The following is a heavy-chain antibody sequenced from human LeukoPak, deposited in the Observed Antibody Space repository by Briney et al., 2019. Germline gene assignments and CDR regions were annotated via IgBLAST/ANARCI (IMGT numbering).Heavy chain of an antibody. CDR3: ARGYYYGSGSYDYYYGMDV. CDR2: ISAYGNT. Sequence: APVKVSCKTSGYTFTIYGISWVRQAPGQGLEWMGLISAYGNTNYAQNLQGRVTMTTDTSTSTAYMELRSLRSDDTAVYYCARGYYYGSGSYDYYYGMDVWGQGTTVTVSS. D-gene: IGHD3-10*01. CDR1: GYTFTIYG. V-gene: IGHV1-18*01. J-gene: IGHJ6*02.